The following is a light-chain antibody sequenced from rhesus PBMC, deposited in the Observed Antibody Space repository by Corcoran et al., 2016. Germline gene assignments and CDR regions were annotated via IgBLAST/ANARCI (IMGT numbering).Light chain of an antibody. CDR1: QSVGSY. Sequence: ETVVTQSPATLSLSPGERATLSCRASQSVGSYLAWYQQKPGQAPRLLTYGASCRATGIPDRFRGSGAGKDFTLTLSGLEPEDVGVYYCHQSGNLYSFGQGTKLEIK. CDR2: GAS. J-gene: IGKJ2*01. CDR3: HQSGNLYS. V-gene: IGKV3-24*04.